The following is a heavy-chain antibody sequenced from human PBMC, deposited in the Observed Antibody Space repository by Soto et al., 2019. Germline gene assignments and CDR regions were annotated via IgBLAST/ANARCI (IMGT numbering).Heavy chain of an antibody. Sequence: SETLSLTCTVSGVSVSSTDYSWTWVRQPPGKGLEWIGYGYHSGSTLYNPSLRSRAIISVDTSKNQLYLDLTSVTAADTAVYYCAGGAPSTTYPTVVHGLDVWGQGTAVTVSS. D-gene: IGHD4-17*01. V-gene: IGHV4-30-4*01. CDR1: GVSVSSTDYS. CDR2: GYHSGST. J-gene: IGHJ6*02. CDR3: AGGAPSTTYPTVVHGLDV.